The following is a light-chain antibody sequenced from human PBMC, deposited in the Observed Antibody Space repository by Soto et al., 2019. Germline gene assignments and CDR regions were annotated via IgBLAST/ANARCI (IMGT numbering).Light chain of an antibody. CDR2: NNN. J-gene: IGLJ3*02. Sequence: QSVLTQSPSASGTPGQRVTISCSGSSFNIGTNTVNWYQQLPGTAPKLLIYNNNQRPSGVPDRFSGSKSGTSASLAISGLQSADAADYYCAAWDDSLNNVLFGGGTKLTV. CDR1: SFNIGTNT. V-gene: IGLV1-44*01. CDR3: AAWDDSLNNVL.